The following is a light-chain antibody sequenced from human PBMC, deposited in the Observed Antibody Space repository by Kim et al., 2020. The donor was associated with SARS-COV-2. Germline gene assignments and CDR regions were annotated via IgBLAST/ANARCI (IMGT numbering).Light chain of an antibody. CDR3: QVWDNTGDQPV. J-gene: IGLJ3*02. V-gene: IGLV3-21*04. CDR1: NIGTYS. Sequence: APGKTASMTCGGNNIGTYSVHWYQQKPGQAPVLVISYDSDRPSGIPERFSGSNSGNRATLSISRVEAGDEADYYCQVWDNTGDQPVFGGGTKLTVL. CDR2: YDS.